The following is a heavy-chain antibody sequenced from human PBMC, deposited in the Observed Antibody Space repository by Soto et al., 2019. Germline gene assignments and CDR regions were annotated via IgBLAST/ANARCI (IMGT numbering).Heavy chain of an antibody. V-gene: IGHV3-23*01. CDR1: GFTFSNYA. J-gene: IGHJ4*02. CDR2: ISVSGAST. Sequence: PGGSLRLSCAASGFTFSNYAMSWVRQAPGKGLEWVSAISVSGASTYYADSVKGRFTISRDNSKNTLYLQMNSLRAEDTAVYYCAKEYCASTSCNFDHWGQGTLVTVSS. CDR3: AKEYCASTSCNFDH. D-gene: IGHD2-2*01.